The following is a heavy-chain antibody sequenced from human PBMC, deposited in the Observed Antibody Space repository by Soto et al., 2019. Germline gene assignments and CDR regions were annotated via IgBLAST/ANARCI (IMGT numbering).Heavy chain of an antibody. CDR3: ARDRHIVVVTAIPDAFDI. CDR1: GFTFSNYG. Sequence: QVQVVESGGGVVQPGRSLRLSCAASGFTFSNYGMHWVRQVPGKGLEWVAVIWYDGSNKYYADSVKGRFTISRDNSKNTLYLQMNSLRAEDTAVYYCARDRHIVVVTAIPDAFDIWGQGTMVTVSS. CDR2: IWYDGSNK. D-gene: IGHD2-21*02. J-gene: IGHJ3*02. V-gene: IGHV3-33*01.